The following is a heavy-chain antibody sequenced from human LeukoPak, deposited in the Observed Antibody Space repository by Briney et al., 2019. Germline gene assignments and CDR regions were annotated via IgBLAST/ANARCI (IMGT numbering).Heavy chain of an antibody. Sequence: GGSLRLSCAASGFTFSSYAMSWVRQAPGKGLEWVSAITGTGGGTYYADSIKGRFTFSRDNSRNTLYLQMNSLRAEDTAVYYCAKTMGAIDHDYWGQGTLVTVSS. J-gene: IGHJ4*02. CDR3: AKTMGAIDHDY. CDR2: ITGTGGGT. V-gene: IGHV3-23*01. D-gene: IGHD1-26*01. CDR1: GFTFSSYA.